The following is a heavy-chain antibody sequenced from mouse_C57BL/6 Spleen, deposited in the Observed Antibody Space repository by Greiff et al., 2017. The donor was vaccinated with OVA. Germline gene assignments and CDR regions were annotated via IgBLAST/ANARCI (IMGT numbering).Heavy chain of an antibody. D-gene: IGHD4-1*01. Sequence: VQLQQSGAALVRPGASVTLSFKASCYTFTDYYMHWVKHTPLPGLELIGAIDPETGGTAYNQKFKGKAILTADKSSSTAYMELRSLTSEDSAVYYCTRNWPLFDYWGQGTTLTVSS. CDR2: IDPETGGT. CDR3: TRNWPLFDY. CDR1: CYTFTDYY. J-gene: IGHJ2*01. V-gene: IGHV1-15*01.